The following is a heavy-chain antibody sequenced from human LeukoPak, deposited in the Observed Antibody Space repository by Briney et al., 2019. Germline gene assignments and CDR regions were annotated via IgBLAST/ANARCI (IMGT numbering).Heavy chain of an antibody. V-gene: IGHV4/OR15-8*02. CDR1: VGPVPRTHW. J-gene: IGHJ5*01. D-gene: IGHD2-8*01. CDR3: AREGGLYRGLDS. Sequence: SETLSLTCDVSVGPVPRTHWWPWVRQPPGKGLEWGGEGNLDGAASDNRSLKSRLVMSKNLPELQMSLKLTSVTAADTAVYYCAREGGLYRGLDSSGQGTLVTVSS. CDR2: GNLDGAA.